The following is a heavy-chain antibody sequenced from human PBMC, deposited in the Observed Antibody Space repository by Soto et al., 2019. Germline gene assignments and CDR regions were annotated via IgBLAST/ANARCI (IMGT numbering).Heavy chain of an antibody. J-gene: IGHJ4*02. V-gene: IGHV4-59*08. CDR2: IYNSGST. Sequence: QVQLQESGPGLVKPSETLSLTCTVSGGSISSYYWSWIRQPPGKGLEWIGYIYNSGSTNYNPSLKSRGTISVDMSKNQFSLKLNSVTAADTAVYYCARHESSGWYYLDYGGQGTLVTVSS. CDR1: GGSISSYY. D-gene: IGHD6-19*01. CDR3: ARHESSGWYYLDY.